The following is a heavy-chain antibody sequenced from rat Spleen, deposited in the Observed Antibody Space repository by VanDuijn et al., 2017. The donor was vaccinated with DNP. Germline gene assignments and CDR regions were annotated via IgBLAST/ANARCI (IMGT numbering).Heavy chain of an antibody. V-gene: IGHV5-31*01. CDR3: ARDGSSDYCDY. Sequence: EVQLVESGGDLVQPGRSLKLSCVASGFTFNNYWMTWIRQVPGKGLEWVASITRSGGGSYYPNSVKGRFTISRDNAKNTQYLAMDSLRSEYTATYYCARDGSSDYCDYWGQGVMVTGSS. J-gene: IGHJ2*01. CDR1: GFTFNNYW. D-gene: IGHD5-1*01. CDR2: ITRSGGGS.